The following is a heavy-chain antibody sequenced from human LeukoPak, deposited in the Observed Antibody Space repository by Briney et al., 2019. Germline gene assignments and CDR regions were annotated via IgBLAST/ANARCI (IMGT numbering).Heavy chain of an antibody. CDR2: ISSSGSAI. Sequence: PGGSLRLSCAASGFTFSSSAMNWVRQAPGKGLEWVSYISSSGSAIYYADSVKGRFTISRDNAKNSLYLQMNSLRAEDTAVYYCARARRDCSGGSCYPDYNWFDPWGQGTLVTVSS. V-gene: IGHV3-48*03. D-gene: IGHD2-15*01. CDR1: GFTFSSSA. CDR3: ARARRDCSGGSCYPDYNWFDP. J-gene: IGHJ5*02.